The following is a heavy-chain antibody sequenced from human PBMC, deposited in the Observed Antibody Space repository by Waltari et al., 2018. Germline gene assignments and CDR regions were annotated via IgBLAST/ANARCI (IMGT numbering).Heavy chain of an antibody. CDR1: GGSISSSSYY. CDR2: IYYSGST. V-gene: IGHV4-39*01. CDR3: ARLGQWLADY. D-gene: IGHD6-19*01. J-gene: IGHJ4*02. Sequence: QMQLQESGPGLVKPSETLSLTCTVSGGSISSSSYYWGWIRQPPGKGVEWIGSIYYSGSTYYNPSLKSRVTISVDTSKNQFYLKLSSVTAADTAVYYCARLGQWLADYCGQGTLVTVSS.